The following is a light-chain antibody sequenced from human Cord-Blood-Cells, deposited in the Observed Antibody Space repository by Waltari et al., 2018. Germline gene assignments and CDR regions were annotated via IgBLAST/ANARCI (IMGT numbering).Light chain of an antibody. CDR2: AAS. CDR1: QGISRW. V-gene: IGKV1D-12*01. Sequence: DIQLPQSPSSVSASVGDRVTITCRSSQGISRWLSWYQQKPGTAPKLLIYAASSLQSGVPSRFSGSGSGTDFTLTISSLQPEDFATYYCQQANSFPITFGQGTRLEIK. CDR3: QQANSFPIT. J-gene: IGKJ5*01.